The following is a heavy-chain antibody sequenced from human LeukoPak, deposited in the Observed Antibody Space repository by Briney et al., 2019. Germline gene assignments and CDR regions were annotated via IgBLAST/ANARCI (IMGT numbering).Heavy chain of an antibody. Sequence: AGGSLRLSCAASGFMFSDYAMGWVRQIPGKAPEWVATIGHIRDQNTYYADSVKGRFTISRDNSENVVYLQMDRLRAEDGAIYFCTEDRRRYYFSSSGYFFDSWGQGSLVTASS. D-gene: IGHD3-22*01. J-gene: IGHJ5*01. V-gene: IGHV3-23*01. CDR3: TEDRRRYYFSSSGYFFDS. CDR2: IGHIRDQNT. CDR1: GFMFSDYA.